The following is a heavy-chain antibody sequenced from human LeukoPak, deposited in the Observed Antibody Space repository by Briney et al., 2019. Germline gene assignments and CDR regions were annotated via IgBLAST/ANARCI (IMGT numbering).Heavy chain of an antibody. V-gene: IGHV4-59*01. J-gene: IGHJ6*03. CDR2: IYYSGST. CDR3: ARCSSTRSYYYMDV. D-gene: IGHD2-2*01. CDR1: GGSISSYY. Sequence: SETLSLTCTVSGGSISSYYWSWIRQPPGKGLEWIGYIYYSGSTNYNPSLKSRVTISVDTSKNQFSLKLSSVTAADTAVYYCARCSSTRSYYYMDVWGKGTTVTVSS.